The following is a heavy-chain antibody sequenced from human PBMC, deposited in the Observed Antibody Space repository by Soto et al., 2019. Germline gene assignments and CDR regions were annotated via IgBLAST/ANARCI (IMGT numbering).Heavy chain of an antibody. CDR3: ARKSSGWSS. J-gene: IGHJ5*02. CDR1: GGSVSSGGHY. V-gene: IGHV4-61*08. CDR2: IYNSGTT. Sequence: NPSETLSLTCTVSGGSVSSGGHYWSWIRQPPGKGLEWIGYIYNSGTTDYNASLKSRVTISIDTSKNQFSLKLSSVTAADTAVYYCARKSSGWSSWGQGTLVTVSS. D-gene: IGHD6-19*01.